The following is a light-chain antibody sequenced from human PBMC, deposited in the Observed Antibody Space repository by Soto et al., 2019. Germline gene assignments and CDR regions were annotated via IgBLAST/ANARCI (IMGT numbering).Light chain of an antibody. Sequence: DVVMTQSPLSLPVSLGQPASMSCKSSQGLLYGDGHTYLNWFQLRPGQSPRRLIYKVSDRDSGVPDRFSRSGSGTDFTLKISRVEADDVGLYYCMQATHWPPTFGQGTKVDIK. V-gene: IGKV2-30*01. CDR3: MQATHWPPT. CDR1: QGLLYGDGHTY. J-gene: IGKJ1*01. CDR2: KVS.